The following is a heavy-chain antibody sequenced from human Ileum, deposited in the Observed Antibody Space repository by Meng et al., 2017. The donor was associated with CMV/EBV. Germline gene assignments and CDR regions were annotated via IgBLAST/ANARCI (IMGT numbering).Heavy chain of an antibody. V-gene: IGHV3-15*05. D-gene: IGHD1-26*01. CDR2: IKSKTEDGAT. Sequence: GESLKISCTTTGFIFNKAWLTWVRQAPGKGLEWIGHIKSKTEDGATAYAAPVKGRFTISREDSNNTRHLQMNSPKTEDTAFYYCTVPGRQGGWGHGTLVTVSS. CDR3: TVPGRQGG. CDR1: GFIFNKAW. J-gene: IGHJ4*01.